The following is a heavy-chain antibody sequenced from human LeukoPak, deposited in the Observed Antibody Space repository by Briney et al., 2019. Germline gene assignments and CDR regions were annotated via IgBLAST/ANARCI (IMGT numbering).Heavy chain of an antibody. Sequence: SETLSLTCTVSGGSVSSSRYYWTWIRPPPEKGLEWIGTIYYSGSTYYNPSLKSRVTISVDTSKNQFSLKLNSVTAADTAVYYCARQTSDYSYYIDHWGQGTLVTVSS. CDR2: IYYSGST. V-gene: IGHV4-39*01. J-gene: IGHJ4*02. CDR3: ARQTSDYSYYIDH. CDR1: GGSVSSSRYY. D-gene: IGHD3-3*01.